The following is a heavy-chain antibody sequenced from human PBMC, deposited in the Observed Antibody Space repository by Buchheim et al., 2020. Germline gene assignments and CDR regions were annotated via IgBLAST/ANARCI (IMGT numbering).Heavy chain of an antibody. CDR2: ISSSGSTI. Sequence: EVQLVESGGGLVQPGGSLRLSCAASGFTFSSYEMNWVRQAPGKGLEWVSYISSSGSTIYYADSVKGRFTISRDKAKNSLYLQMNSLRTEDTAVYYCASGLVATAYYGMDVWGQGTT. D-gene: IGHD5-12*01. CDR1: GFTFSSYE. J-gene: IGHJ6*02. V-gene: IGHV3-48*03. CDR3: ASGLVATAYYGMDV.